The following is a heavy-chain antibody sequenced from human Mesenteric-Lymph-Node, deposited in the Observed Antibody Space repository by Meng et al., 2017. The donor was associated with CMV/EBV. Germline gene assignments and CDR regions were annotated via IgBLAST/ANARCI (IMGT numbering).Heavy chain of an antibody. J-gene: IGHJ5*02. CDR2: IRTKAYGGTT. V-gene: IGHV3-49*04. CDR3: TRDLGWLDP. Sequence: GGSLRLSCTPSGFIFGDNAMSWVRQAPGKGLEWIGFIRTKAYGGTTEYAASVKGRFTISRDDSKSIAYLQMNSLKTDDTAVYYCTRDLGWLDPWGQGTLVTVSS. CDR1: GFIFGDNA.